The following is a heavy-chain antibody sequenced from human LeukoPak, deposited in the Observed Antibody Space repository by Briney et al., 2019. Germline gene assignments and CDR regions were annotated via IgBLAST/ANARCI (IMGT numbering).Heavy chain of an antibody. CDR3: AKDSDGWVVLRVFDY. V-gene: IGHV3-23*01. CDR2: ISGSGGST. Sequence: PGGSLRLSCAASGFTFSSYAMSWVRQAPGKGLEWVSAISGSGGSTYYADSVKGRFTISRDNSKNTLYLQMNSLRAEDTAVYYCAKDSDGWVVLRVFDYWGQGTLVTVSS. J-gene: IGHJ4*02. CDR1: GFTFSSYA. D-gene: IGHD2-2*01.